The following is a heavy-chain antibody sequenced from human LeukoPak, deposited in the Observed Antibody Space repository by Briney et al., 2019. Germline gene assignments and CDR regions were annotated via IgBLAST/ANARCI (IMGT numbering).Heavy chain of an antibody. D-gene: IGHD6-19*01. J-gene: IGHJ4*02. CDR3: ARRGTASSGSYYFDH. CDR1: GGSVTSGTFS. V-gene: IGHV4-39*01. Sequence: TSETLSLTCAVSGGSVTSGTFSWAWIRQPPGKGLEWIGNIYRSGNNYYNPPLKSRVTMSVDTSKNQCSLKLSSVTAADTAVYYCARRGTASSGSYYFDHWGEGTLVSVS. CDR2: IYRSGNN.